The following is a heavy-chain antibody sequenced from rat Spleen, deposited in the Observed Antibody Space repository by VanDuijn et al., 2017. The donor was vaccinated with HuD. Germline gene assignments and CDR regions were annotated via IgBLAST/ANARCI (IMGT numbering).Heavy chain of an antibody. V-gene: IGHV5-29*01. J-gene: IGHJ2*01. D-gene: IGHD1-11*01. CDR1: GFTFSDYY. CDR2: INYDGSST. CDR3: ARPSTETYCFDY. Sequence: EVQLVESGGGLVQPGRSLKLSCVASGFTFSDYYMAWVRQAPTKGLEWVATINYDGSSTYYRDSVKGRFTISRDNAKSTLYLQMNSLRSEDTATYYCARPSTETYCFDYWGQGVMVTVSS.